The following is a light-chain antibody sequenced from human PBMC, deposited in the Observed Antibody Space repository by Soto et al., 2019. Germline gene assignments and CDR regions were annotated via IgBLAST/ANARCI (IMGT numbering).Light chain of an antibody. CDR1: SSDVGSYNL. Sequence: QSVLTQPASVSGSPGQSITISCTGTSSDVGSYNLVSWYQQHPGKAPKLVIYEGSKRPSGVSNRFSGSKSGNTASLTISGLQADDEADYYCCSYAGSSTVVFGGVTKLTVL. J-gene: IGLJ2*01. CDR3: CSYAGSSTVV. V-gene: IGLV2-23*01. CDR2: EGS.